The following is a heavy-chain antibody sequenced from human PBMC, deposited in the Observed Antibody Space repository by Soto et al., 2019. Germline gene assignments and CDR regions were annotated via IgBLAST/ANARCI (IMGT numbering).Heavy chain of an antibody. J-gene: IGHJ6*02. V-gene: IGHV4-39*01. CDR1: GGSISSSSYY. CDR2: IYYSGST. Sequence: QLQLQESGPGLVKPSETLSLTCTVSGGSISSSSYYWGWIRQPPGKGLEWIGSIYYSGSTYYNPPLHRLTITADTTPKQQFPLQRSSATAADAAVYYGASDTTPLYYYYYGMDVWGQGTTVTVSS. D-gene: IGHD2-2*01. CDR3: ASDTTPLYYYYYGMDV.